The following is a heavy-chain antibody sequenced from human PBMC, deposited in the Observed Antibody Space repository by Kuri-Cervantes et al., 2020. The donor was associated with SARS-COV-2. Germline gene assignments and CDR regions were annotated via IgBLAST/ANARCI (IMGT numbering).Heavy chain of an antibody. CDR1: GYSISSGYY. J-gene: IGHJ4*02. Sequence: GSLRLSCAVSGYSISSGYYWGWIRQPPGKGLEWIGEINHSGSTNYNPSLKSRVTISVDTSKNQFSLKLSSVTAADTAVYYCARFWEGYCSSTSCYTPRGFDYWGQGTLVTVSS. CDR3: ARFWEGYCSSTSCYTPRGFDY. D-gene: IGHD2-2*02. CDR2: INHSGST. V-gene: IGHV4-38-2*01.